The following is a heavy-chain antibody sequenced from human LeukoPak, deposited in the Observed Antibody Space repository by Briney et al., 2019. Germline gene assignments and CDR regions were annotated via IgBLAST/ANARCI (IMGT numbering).Heavy chain of an antibody. CDR1: GGSISSGGYY. J-gene: IGHJ4*02. CDR2: IYYSGST. Sequence: PSQTLSLTCTVSGGSISSGGYYWSWIRQHPGKGLEWIGYIYYSGSTYYNPSLKSRVTLSIDTSKNQFSLKLSSVTAADTAVYYCAGSRYCGGGACYATFDYWGQGTLATVSS. D-gene: IGHD2-21*02. CDR3: AGSRYCGGGACYATFDY. V-gene: IGHV4-31*03.